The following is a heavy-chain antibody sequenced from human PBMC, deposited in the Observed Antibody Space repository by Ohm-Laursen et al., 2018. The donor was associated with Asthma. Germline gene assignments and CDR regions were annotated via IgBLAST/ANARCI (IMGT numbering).Heavy chain of an antibody. CDR3: ARIGPEWELPGREYSLHH. Sequence: SLRLSCAASGFSFENYNMNWVRQAPGKGLEWVASISTASTFIYYADSVRGRFTTSRDNAKNSVYLQMNSLRAEDTALYYCARIGPEWELPGREYSLHHWGQGTQVTVSS. CDR2: ISTASTFI. CDR1: GFSFENYN. V-gene: IGHV3-21*01. J-gene: IGHJ1*01. D-gene: IGHD1-26*01.